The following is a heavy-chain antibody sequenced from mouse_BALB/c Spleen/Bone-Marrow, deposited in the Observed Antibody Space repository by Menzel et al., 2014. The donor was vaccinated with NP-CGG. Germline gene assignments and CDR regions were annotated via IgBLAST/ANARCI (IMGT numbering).Heavy chain of an antibody. CDR3: ARPGYYGYQDV. CDR2: INPESSTI. D-gene: IGHD1-2*01. Sequence: DVQLQESGGGLVQPGGSLKLSCAASGFDFSRYWMTWVRQAPGKGLEWIGEINPESSTINYTPSLKDKFIISRDNAKNALYLQMSKVRSEDTALYYCARPGYYGYQDVWGAGTTVTVSS. J-gene: IGHJ1*01. V-gene: IGHV4-1*02. CDR1: GFDFSRYW.